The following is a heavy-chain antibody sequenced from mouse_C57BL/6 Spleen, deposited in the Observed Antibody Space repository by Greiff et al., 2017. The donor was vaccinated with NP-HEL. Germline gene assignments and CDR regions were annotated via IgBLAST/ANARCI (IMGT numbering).Heavy chain of an antibody. CDR2: INPNNGGT. CDR3: ASPPPYDWYFEV. CDR1: GYTFTDYY. J-gene: IGHJ1*03. Sequence: EVQLQQSGPELVKPGASVKISCKASGYTFTDYYMNWVKQSHGKSLEWIGDINPNNGGTSYNQKFKGKATLTVDKSSSTAYMELRSLTSEDSAVYYCASPPPYDWYFEVWGTGTTVTVSS. D-gene: IGHD2-12*01. V-gene: IGHV1-26*01.